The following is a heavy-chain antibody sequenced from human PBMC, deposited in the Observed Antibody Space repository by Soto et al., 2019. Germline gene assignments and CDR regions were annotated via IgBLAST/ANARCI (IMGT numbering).Heavy chain of an antibody. CDR1: GFTFSSYA. CDR2: ISGSGGST. D-gene: IGHD6-19*01. J-gene: IGHJ4*02. V-gene: IGHV3-23*01. Sequence: EVQLLESGGGLVQPGGSLRLSCAASGFTFSSYAMSWVRQAPGKGRERVSAISGSGGSTYYADSVKGRFTISRDNSKNTLYLQMNSLRAEDTAVYYCAKGSPIAVAGTLEDWGQGTLVTVSS. CDR3: AKGSPIAVAGTLED.